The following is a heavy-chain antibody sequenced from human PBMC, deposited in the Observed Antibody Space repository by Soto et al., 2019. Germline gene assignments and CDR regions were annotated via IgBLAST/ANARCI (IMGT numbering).Heavy chain of an antibody. V-gene: IGHV3-23*01. CDR2: ISGSGGST. CDR3: AKAQEDSSGYPDAFDI. J-gene: IGHJ3*02. Sequence: GGSLRLSCAASGFTFSSYAMSWVRQAPGKGLEWVSAISGSGGSTYYADSVKGRFTISRDNSKNTLYLRMNSLRAEDTAVYYCAKAQEDSSGYPDAFDIWGQGTMVTVSS. D-gene: IGHD3-22*01. CDR1: GFTFSSYA.